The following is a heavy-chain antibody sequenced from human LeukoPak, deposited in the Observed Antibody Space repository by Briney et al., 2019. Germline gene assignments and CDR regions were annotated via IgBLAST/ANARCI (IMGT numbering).Heavy chain of an antibody. CDR1: GYTFTSYG. V-gene: IGHV1-18*01. D-gene: IGHD6-19*01. CDR3: ARIQRLKQWLDLFDY. J-gene: IGHJ4*02. CDR2: ISAYNGNT. Sequence: GESLKISCKASGYTFTSYGISWVRQAPGQGLEWMGWISAYNGNTNYAQKLQGRVTMTTDTSTSTAYMELRSLRSDDTAVYYCARIQRLKQWLDLFDYWGQGTLVTVSS.